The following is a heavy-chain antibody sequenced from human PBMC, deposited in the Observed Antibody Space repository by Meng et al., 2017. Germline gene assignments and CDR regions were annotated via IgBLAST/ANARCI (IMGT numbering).Heavy chain of an antibody. J-gene: IGHJ4*02. CDR1: GGSISSYY. CDR2: IYYSGST. CDR3: ARRVGYSYGYRFDY. V-gene: IGHV4-59*01. Sequence: SETLSLTCTVSGGSISSYYWSWIRQPPGKGLEWIGYIYYSGSTNYNPSLKSRVTISVDTSKNQFSLKLSSVTAADTAMYYCARRVGYSYGYRFDYWGQGTLVTVSS. D-gene: IGHD5-18*01.